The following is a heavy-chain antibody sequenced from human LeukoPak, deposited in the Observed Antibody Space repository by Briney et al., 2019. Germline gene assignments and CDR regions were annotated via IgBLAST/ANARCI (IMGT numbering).Heavy chain of an antibody. Sequence: SETLSLTCTVSGGSISSGGYYWSWIRQHPGKGLEWIGYIYYSGSTNYNPSLKSRVTISVDTSKNQFSLKLSSVTAADTAVYYCATSLLKDVVVPADTGYYYYMDVWGKGTTVTVSS. D-gene: IGHD2-2*01. V-gene: IGHV4-61*08. CDR1: GGSISSGGYY. J-gene: IGHJ6*03. CDR3: ATSLLKDVVVPADTGYYYYMDV. CDR2: IYYSGST.